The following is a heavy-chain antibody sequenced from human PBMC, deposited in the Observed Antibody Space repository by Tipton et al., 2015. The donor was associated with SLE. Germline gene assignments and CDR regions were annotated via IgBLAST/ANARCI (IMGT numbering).Heavy chain of an antibody. J-gene: IGHJ4*02. CDR2: IHHSGNT. CDR1: GGSVSSGGHY. Sequence: LRLSCTVSGGSVSSGGHYWNWPRQHPGKGLQWIGFIHHSGNTFYNPSLKSRLSLSVDTSTNQLSLTLNSVTVADMAVYYCARAPGSSRLTFDYWGQGTLVTVS. CDR3: ARAPGSSRLTFDY. V-gene: IGHV4-31*03. D-gene: IGHD3-16*01.